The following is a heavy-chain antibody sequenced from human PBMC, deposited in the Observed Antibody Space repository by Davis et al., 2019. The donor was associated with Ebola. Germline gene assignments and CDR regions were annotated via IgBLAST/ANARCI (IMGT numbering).Heavy chain of an antibody. D-gene: IGHD3-3*01. CDR1: GFIFRNYV. CDR3: AKSGLSFGVVKYHYGMDV. J-gene: IGHJ6*04. V-gene: IGHV3-23*01. CDR2: FGTGGDT. Sequence: GESLKISCETSGFIFRNYVMSWVRQAPGKGLEWVSTFGTGGDTYYADSVKGRFTISRGNAKNTLYLQMNSLRAEYTAVYYCAKSGLSFGVVKYHYGMDVWGKGTTVTVSS.